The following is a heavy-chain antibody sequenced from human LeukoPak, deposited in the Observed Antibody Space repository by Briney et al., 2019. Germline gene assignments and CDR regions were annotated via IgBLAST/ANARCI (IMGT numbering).Heavy chain of an antibody. J-gene: IGHJ5*02. D-gene: IGHD3-16*01. V-gene: IGHV4-34*01. CDR3: ARLIMITFPRFDP. CDR1: GGSFSSYY. CDR2: INLAGST. Sequence: PSETLSLTCAVYGGSFSSYYWNWIRQSPERGLEWIGEINLAGSTTYNPSLKSRVAISVDTSKNQFSLKLSSVTAADTAVYYCARLIMITFPRFDPWGQGTLVTVSS.